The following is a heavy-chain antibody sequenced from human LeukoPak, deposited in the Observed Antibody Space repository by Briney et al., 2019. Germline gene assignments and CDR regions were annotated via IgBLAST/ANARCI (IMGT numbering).Heavy chain of an antibody. Sequence: KPSETLSLTCTVSDYSISSGYGYYWGWIRQPPGKGLEWIGEIHHSGSTDYNPSLKSRVTISPDKSKNQFSLTLTSVTAADTAVYFCARAPLSGTYYTDAFDIWGQGTMVTVSS. CDR2: IHHSGST. V-gene: IGHV4-38-2*02. J-gene: IGHJ3*02. CDR3: ARAPLSGTYYTDAFDI. CDR1: DYSISSGYGYY. D-gene: IGHD1-26*01.